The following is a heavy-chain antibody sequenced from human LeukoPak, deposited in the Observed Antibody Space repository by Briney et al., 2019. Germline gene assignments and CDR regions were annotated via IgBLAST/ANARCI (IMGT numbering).Heavy chain of an antibody. CDR3: ARDERSRGWYNWLDP. CDR1: GGSISSYY. CDR2: IYTSGST. J-gene: IGHJ5*02. Sequence: PSETLSLTCTVSGGSISSYYWSWIRPPAGEGLGWVGRIYTSGSTNYNPSLKSRVTMSVDTCKNQFSLKLSSVTAADTAVYCCARDERSRGWYNWLDPWGQGTLVTVYS. D-gene: IGHD6-19*01. V-gene: IGHV4-4*07.